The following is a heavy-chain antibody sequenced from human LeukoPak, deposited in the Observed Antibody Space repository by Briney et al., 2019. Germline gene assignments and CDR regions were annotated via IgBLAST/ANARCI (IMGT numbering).Heavy chain of an antibody. Sequence: PGGSLRLSCAASGFTFSSYWMSWVRQAPGKGLEWVANIKQNGSEKYYVDSVKGRFTISRDNAKYSLYLQMNSLRAEDTAVYYCARVPSSSWYGWYFDYWGQGTLVTVSS. CDR2: IKQNGSEK. CDR1: GFTFSSYW. CDR3: ARVPSSSWYGWYFDY. D-gene: IGHD6-13*01. J-gene: IGHJ4*02. V-gene: IGHV3-7*03.